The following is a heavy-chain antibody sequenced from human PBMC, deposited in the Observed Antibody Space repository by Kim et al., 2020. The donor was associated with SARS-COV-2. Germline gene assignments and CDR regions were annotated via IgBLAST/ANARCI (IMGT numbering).Heavy chain of an antibody. J-gene: IGHJ4*02. D-gene: IGHD5-18*01. V-gene: IGHV2-5*01. CDR3: ARRRRYTYGYVY. CDR1: GFSLNTTGVG. Sequence: SGPTLVKPTQTLTLTCTFSGFSLNTTGVGVGWIRQPPGKALEWLALIYWNDDKYYSPSLKSSLTITKDTSKNQVVLTMTNMDPVDTATYYCARRRRYTYGYVYWGQGTLVTVSS. CDR2: IYWNDDK.